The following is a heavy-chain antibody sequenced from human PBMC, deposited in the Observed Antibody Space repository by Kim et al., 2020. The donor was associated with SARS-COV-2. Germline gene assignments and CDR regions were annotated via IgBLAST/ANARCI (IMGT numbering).Heavy chain of an antibody. D-gene: IGHD2-21*02. CDR2: IYSGGST. V-gene: IGHV3-66*01. CDR3: AREFAFCGGDCYFDY. CDR1: GFTVSSNY. J-gene: IGHJ4*02. Sequence: GGSLRLSCAASGFTVSSNYMSWVRQAPGKGLEWVSVIYSGGSTYYADSVKGRFTISRDNSKNTLYLQMNSLRAEDTAVYYCAREFAFCGGDCYFDYWGQGTLVTVSS.